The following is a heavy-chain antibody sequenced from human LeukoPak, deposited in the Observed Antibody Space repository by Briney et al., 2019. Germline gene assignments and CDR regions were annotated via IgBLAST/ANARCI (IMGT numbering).Heavy chain of an antibody. CDR3: VTDRRVGGWDVRFDY. CDR2: IDQGGSET. V-gene: IGHV3-7*01. D-gene: IGHD1-26*01. CDR1: GFPFSSYG. J-gene: IGHJ4*02. Sequence: GRSLRLSCAASGFPFSSYGMNWVRQAPGKRPEWVGNIDQGGSETNYVDSVKGRFSFSRDNAKTPLYMQMKSLRAEEPGVYFCVTDRRVGGWDVRFDYWGQGALVTVSS.